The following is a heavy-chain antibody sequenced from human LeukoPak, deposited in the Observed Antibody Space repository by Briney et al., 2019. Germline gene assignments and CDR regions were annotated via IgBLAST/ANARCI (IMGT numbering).Heavy chain of an antibody. CDR3: ARVLIWFGELLYHWFYP. J-gene: IGHJ5*02. CDR1: GGSISSGGYY. V-gene: IGHV4-31*03. Sequence: SETLSLTCTVPGGSISSGGYYWSWIRQHPGKGLEWIGYIYYSGSTYYNPSLKSRVTISVDTPKNQFSLKLSSVTAADTAVYYCARVLIWFGELLYHWFYPWGQGTLVTVSS. D-gene: IGHD3-10*01. CDR2: IYYSGST.